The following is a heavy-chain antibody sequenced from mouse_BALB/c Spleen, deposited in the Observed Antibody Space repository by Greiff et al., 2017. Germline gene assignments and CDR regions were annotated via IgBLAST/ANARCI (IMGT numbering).Heavy chain of an antibody. Sequence: VKLVESGAELVKPGASVKLSCKASGYTFTSYYMYWVKQRPGQGLEWIGEINPSNGGTNFNEKFKSKATLTVDKSSSTAYMQLSSLTSEDSAVYYCTRYGGYSPMDYWGQGTSVTVSS. V-gene: IGHV1S81*02. CDR1: GYTFTSYY. CDR2: INPSNGGT. J-gene: IGHJ4*01. CDR3: TRYGGYSPMDY. D-gene: IGHD1-1*01.